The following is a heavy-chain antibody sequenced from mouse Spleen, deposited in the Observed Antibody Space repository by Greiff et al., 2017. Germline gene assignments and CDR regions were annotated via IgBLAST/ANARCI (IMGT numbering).Heavy chain of an antibody. D-gene: IGHD1-1*01. Sequence: VQLQQSGPELVKPGASVKISCKASGYSFTDYNMNWVKQSNGKSLEWIGVINPNYGTTSYNQKFKGKATLTVDQSSSTAYMQLNSLTSEDSAVYYCARGDYYDGSYVYWYFDVWGAGTTVTVSS. V-gene: IGHV1-39*01. J-gene: IGHJ1*01. CDR2: INPNYGTT. CDR3: ARGDYYDGSYVYWYFDV. CDR1: GYSFTDYN.